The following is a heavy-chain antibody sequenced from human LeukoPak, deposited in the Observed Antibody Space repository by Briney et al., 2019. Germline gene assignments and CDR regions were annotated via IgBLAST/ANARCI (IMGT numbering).Heavy chain of an antibody. CDR3: ARRGSRYGTVTVDY. D-gene: IGHD4-17*01. CDR2: IYPCYSDT. CDR1: GYSFTSYW. Sequence: GESLKISCNGSGYSFTSYWIGWVRPMPGKGLEWMGIIYPCYSDTRYSPSFQGQVTISADKSISTAYLQWSSLKASDTAMYYSARRGSRYGTVTVDYWGQGTLVTVFS. J-gene: IGHJ4*02. V-gene: IGHV5-51*01.